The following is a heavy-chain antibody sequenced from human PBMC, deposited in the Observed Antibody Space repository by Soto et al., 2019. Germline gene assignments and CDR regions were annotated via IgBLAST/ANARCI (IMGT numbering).Heavy chain of an antibody. CDR1: GYSFTSYW. Sequence: PGESLKISCKGSGYSFTSYWIGWVRQMPGKGLEWMGIIYPGDSDTRYSPSFQGQVTISADKSISTAYLQWSSLKASDTAMYYCARLLLTSRGELLPDAFDIWGQGTMVTVSS. CDR3: ARLLLTSRGELLPDAFDI. CDR2: IYPGDSDT. V-gene: IGHV5-51*01. D-gene: IGHD3-10*01. J-gene: IGHJ3*02.